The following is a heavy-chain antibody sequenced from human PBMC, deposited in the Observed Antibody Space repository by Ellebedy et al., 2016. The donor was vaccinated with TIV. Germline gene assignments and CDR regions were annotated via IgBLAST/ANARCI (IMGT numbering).Heavy chain of an antibody. D-gene: IGHD4-17*01. J-gene: IGHJ2*01. CDR1: GFTFSSYW. Sequence: GGSLRLSCAASGFTFSSYWMSWVRQAPGKGLEWVAVISYDGSNKYYADSVKGRFTISRDNSKNTLYLQMNSLRAEDTAVYYCATLDDYGDNFDLWGRGTLVTVSS. V-gene: IGHV3-30*07. CDR2: ISYDGSNK. CDR3: ATLDDYGDNFDL.